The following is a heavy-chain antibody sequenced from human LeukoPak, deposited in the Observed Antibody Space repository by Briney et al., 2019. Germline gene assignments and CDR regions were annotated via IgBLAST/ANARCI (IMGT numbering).Heavy chain of an antibody. Sequence: GGCLRLSCAASGFTFSSYEMNWVRQAPGKGLEWVSYISGSGSTIYYGDSLEGRFTISRDNANNSLYLQINSLRVEDTAVYYCATLWDPVAGTTQPLLWGQGTLVTVSS. CDR3: ATLWDPVAGTTQPLL. CDR1: GFTFSSYE. D-gene: IGHD6-19*01. J-gene: IGHJ4*02. CDR2: ISGSGSTI. V-gene: IGHV3-48*03.